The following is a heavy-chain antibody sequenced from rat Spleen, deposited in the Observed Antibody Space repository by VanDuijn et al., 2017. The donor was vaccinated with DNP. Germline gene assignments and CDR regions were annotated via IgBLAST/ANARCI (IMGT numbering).Heavy chain of an antibody. CDR3: VRPDYYDGSYPHY. CDR1: GFTFSDYA. CDR2: INYDGSRI. V-gene: IGHV5-17*01. Sequence: EVQLVESGGGLVQPGRSLKLSCAASGFTFSDYAMAWVRQAPKKSLEWVATINYDGSRIYYRDSVKGQFTISRDNAKSTLYLQMDSLRSEDTATYYCVRPDYYDGSYPHYWGQGVMVTVSS. J-gene: IGHJ2*01. D-gene: IGHD1-12*02.